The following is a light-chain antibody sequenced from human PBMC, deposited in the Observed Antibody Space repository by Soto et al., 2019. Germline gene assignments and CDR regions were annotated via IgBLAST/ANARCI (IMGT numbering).Light chain of an antibody. CDR2: AAS. CDR1: QGISSY. Sequence: DIQLPQSPSFLSASVGDRVTITCRASQGISSYLAWYQQKPGKAPKLLIYAASTLQSGVPSRFGGSGSGTEFTLTISSLQPEDFATYFCQQLKVYPITFGVGTK. CDR3: QQLKVYPIT. V-gene: IGKV1-9*01. J-gene: IGKJ4*01.